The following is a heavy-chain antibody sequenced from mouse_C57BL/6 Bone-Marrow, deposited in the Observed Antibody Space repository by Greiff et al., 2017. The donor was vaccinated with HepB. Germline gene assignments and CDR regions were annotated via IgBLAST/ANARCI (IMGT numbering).Heavy chain of an antibody. J-gene: IGHJ3*01. D-gene: IGHD3-3*01. Sequence: EVKLMESGPELVKPGASVKISCKASGYSFTDYNMNWVKQSNGKSLEWIGVINPNYGTTSYNEKFKGKATLTADKSSSTAYMQLSSLTSEDSAVYFCARAGLGLYWGQGTLVTVSA. CDR1: GYSFTDYN. CDR2: INPNYGTT. CDR3: ARAGLGLY. V-gene: IGHV1-39*01.